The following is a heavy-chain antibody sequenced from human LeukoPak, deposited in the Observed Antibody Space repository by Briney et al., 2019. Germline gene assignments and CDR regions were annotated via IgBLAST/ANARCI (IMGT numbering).Heavy chain of an antibody. J-gene: IGHJ6*02. CDR1: GYTFTGYY. CDR3: ARDRKRVTIFGVDQYYYYGMDV. Sequence: ASVKVSCKTSGYTFTGYYIHWVRQAPGQGLEWMGWISAYNGNTNYAQKLQGRVTMTTDTSTSTAYMELRSLRSDDTAVHYCARDRKRVTIFGVDQYYYYGMDVWGQGTTVTVSS. V-gene: IGHV1-18*04. CDR2: ISAYNGNT. D-gene: IGHD3-3*01.